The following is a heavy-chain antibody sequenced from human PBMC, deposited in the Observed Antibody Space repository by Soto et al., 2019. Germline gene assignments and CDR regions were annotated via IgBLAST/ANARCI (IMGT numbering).Heavy chain of an antibody. Sequence: SLRLSCVGSGFPFSYYGMHLVRPAPGKGLECVAVISDTGSSHYYAASVEGRFTISRENSKNTLSLHMDRLRVEDTAVYYCAKDRGGDCPDNSCYFGADYWGQGTPVTVSS. CDR2: ISDTGSSH. CDR3: AKDRGGDCPDNSCYFGADY. D-gene: IGHD2-2*01. J-gene: IGHJ4*02. V-gene: IGHV3-30*18. CDR1: GFPFSYYG.